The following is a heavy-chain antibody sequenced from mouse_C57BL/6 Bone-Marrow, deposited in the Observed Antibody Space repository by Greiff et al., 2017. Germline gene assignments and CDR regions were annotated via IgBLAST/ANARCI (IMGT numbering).Heavy chain of an antibody. D-gene: IGHD1-1*01. CDR2: IYPGSGST. CDR1: GYTFTSYW. Sequence: VKLMESGAELVKPGASVKMSCKASGYTFTSYWITWVKQRPGQGLEWIGDIYPGSGSTNYNEKFKSKATLTVDTSSSTAYMQLSSLTSEDSAVYYCARPDYYGSSYLNYWGQGTTLTVSS. V-gene: IGHV1-55*01. J-gene: IGHJ2*01. CDR3: ARPDYYGSSYLNY.